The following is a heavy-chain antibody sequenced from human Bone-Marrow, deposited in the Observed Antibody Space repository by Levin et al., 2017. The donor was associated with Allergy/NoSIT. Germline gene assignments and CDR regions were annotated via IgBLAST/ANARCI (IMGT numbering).Heavy chain of an antibody. J-gene: IGHJ6*02. V-gene: IGHV3-13*01. CDR3: AREYYDMLSGYHGMDV. CDR1: GFTFSNYD. D-gene: IGHD3-9*01. Sequence: PGGSLRLSCAASGFTFSNYDMHWVRQATGRGLEWVSGIGYSGDTYYAGSVKGRFTISREDAKNSLFLQMNNLRAGDTAVYYCAREYYDMLSGYHGMDVWGQGTTVTVSS. CDR2: IGYSGDT.